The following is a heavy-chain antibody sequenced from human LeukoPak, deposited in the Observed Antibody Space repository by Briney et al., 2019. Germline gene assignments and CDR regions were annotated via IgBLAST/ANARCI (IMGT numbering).Heavy chain of an antibody. J-gene: IGHJ6*03. D-gene: IGHD3-10*01. CDR1: GYTFTGYY. CDR2: NNPNSGGT. V-gene: IGHV1-2*02. CDR3: AREVPLLWFGESTIYYYYMDV. Sequence: ASVKVSCKASGYTFTGYYMHWVRQAPGQGLEWMGWNNPNSGGTNYAQKFQGRVTMTRDTSISTAYMELSRVRSDDTAVYYCAREVPLLWFGESTIYYYYMDVWGKGTTVTVSS.